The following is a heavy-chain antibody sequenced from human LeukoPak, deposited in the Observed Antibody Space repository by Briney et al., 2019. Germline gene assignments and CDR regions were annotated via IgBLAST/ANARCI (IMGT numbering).Heavy chain of an antibody. CDR3: ARNDILTGSLDY. V-gene: IGHV1-2*02. Sequence: SVNVSCKASGYTFTGYYMHWVRQAPGQGLEWMGWINPNSGGTNYAQKFQGRVTMTRDTSISTAYMELSRLRSDDTAVYYCARNDILTGSLDYWGQGTLVTVSS. CDR2: INPNSGGT. J-gene: IGHJ4*02. D-gene: IGHD3-9*01. CDR1: GYTFTGYY.